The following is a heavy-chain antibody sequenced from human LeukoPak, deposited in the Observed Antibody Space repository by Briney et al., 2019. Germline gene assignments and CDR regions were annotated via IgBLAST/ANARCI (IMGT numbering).Heavy chain of an antibody. CDR1: GGSISRYY. J-gene: IGHJ4*02. Sequence: SETLSLTCTVSGGSISRYYWSWIRQPAGKGLEWIGRIYTGGTTYNPSLKSRVTMSVDMSKNQFSLKLSSVTAADTAVYYCARVALYSGYDFDYWGQGTLVTVSS. CDR2: IYTGGT. V-gene: IGHV4-4*07. D-gene: IGHD5-12*01. CDR3: ARVALYSGYDFDY.